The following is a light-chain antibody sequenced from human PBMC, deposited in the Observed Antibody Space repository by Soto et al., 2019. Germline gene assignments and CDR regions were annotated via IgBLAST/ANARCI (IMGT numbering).Light chain of an antibody. Sequence: QSVLTQPRSVSVSPGQAVTISCTGTSIDVGGYNYVSWYQQHPGKAPKLMIYDVSKRPSGVPDRFSGSKSGNTASLTISGLQAEDEADYYCCSYAGSYTLVFGGGTQLTVL. CDR3: CSYAGSYTLV. CDR1: SIDVGGYNY. CDR2: DVS. V-gene: IGLV2-11*01. J-gene: IGLJ3*02.